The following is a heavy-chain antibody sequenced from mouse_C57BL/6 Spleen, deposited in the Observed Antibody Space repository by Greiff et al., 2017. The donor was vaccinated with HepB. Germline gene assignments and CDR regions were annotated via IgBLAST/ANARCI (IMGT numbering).Heavy chain of an antibody. D-gene: IGHD3-2*02. CDR1: GYTFTDYE. CDR2: IDPETGGT. CDR3: TRSSGWAMDY. Sequence: QVQLKESGAELVRPGASVTLSCKASGYTFTDYEMHWVKQTPVHGLEWIGAIDPETGGTAYNQKFKGKAILTADKSSSTAYMELRSLTSEDSAVYYCTRSSGWAMDYWGQGTSVTVSS. V-gene: IGHV1-15*01. J-gene: IGHJ4*01.